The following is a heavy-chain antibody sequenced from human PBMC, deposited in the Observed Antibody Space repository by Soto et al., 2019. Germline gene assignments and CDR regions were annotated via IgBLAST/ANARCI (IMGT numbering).Heavy chain of an antibody. D-gene: IGHD3-10*01. CDR2: ISYDGSNK. CDR3: ARDRKRITMVRGVIIHTLSYYYYGMDV. CDR1: GFTFSSYA. J-gene: IGHJ6*02. V-gene: IGHV3-30-3*01. Sequence: PGGSLRLSCAASGFTFSSYAMHWVRQAPGKGLEWVAVISYDGSNKYYADSVKGRFTISRDNSKNTLYLQMNSLRAEDTAVYYCARDRKRITMVRGVIIHTLSYYYYGMDVWGQGTTVTVSS.